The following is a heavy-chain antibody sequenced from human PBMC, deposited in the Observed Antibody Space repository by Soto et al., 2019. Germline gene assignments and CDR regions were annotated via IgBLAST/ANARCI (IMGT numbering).Heavy chain of an antibody. CDR3: ARDPGYCTNGVCPIFDF. Sequence: PSETLSLTCTVSGDSVTNYLWSWMRQPPGKGLEWIGHMYHGGRTNYSPSLKGRVTMSLDSSKNQFSLNLSSVTAADTAVYFCARDPGYCTNGVCPIFDFWGQGVLVTVSS. CDR1: GDSVTNYL. J-gene: IGHJ4*02. CDR2: MYHGGRT. D-gene: IGHD2-8*01. V-gene: IGHV4-59*02.